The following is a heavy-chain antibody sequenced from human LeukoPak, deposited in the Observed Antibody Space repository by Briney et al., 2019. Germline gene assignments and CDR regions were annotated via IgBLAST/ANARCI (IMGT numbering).Heavy chain of an antibody. CDR1: GFTFSSYW. Sequence: GGSLRLSWAASGFTFSSYWMHWVRQAPGKGLVWVSRINSDGSSASYADSVKGRFTISRDNSKNTLYLQMNSLRAEDTAVYYCAKDGRITMIVVVPDWYFDLWGRGTLVTVSS. V-gene: IGHV3-74*01. CDR2: INSDGSSA. D-gene: IGHD3-22*01. CDR3: AKDGRITMIVVVPDWYFDL. J-gene: IGHJ2*01.